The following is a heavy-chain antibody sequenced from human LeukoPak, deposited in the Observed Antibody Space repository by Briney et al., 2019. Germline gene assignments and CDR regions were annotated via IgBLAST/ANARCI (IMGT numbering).Heavy chain of an antibody. CDR2: IYSGGST. CDR3: ARRFDH. V-gene: IGHV3-53*01. CDR1: GFTVSSND. Sequence: GGSLXXSCAAPGFTVSSNDMSWVRQAPGKGLEWVSVIYSGGSTYYADSVKGRFTISRDNAKNSLYLQMNSLRAEDTAVYYCARRFDHWGQGTXVTVSS. J-gene: IGHJ4*02.